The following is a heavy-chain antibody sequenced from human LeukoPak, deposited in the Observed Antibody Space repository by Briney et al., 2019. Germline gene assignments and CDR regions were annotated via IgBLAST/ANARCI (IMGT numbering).Heavy chain of an antibody. J-gene: IGHJ4*02. CDR1: GGSISGSKT. D-gene: IGHD6-25*01. Sequence: PSETLSLTCSVSGGSISGSKTWGWVRQPPGKVPEWIGNIHNDGRNAPNPSLKSRVTMSLDTSTNQLSLKVNSVTAAATAFYYCARVLTAAGLDFWGQGVLVSIPS. CDR3: ARVLTAAGLDF. CDR2: IHNDGRN. V-gene: IGHV4-39*07.